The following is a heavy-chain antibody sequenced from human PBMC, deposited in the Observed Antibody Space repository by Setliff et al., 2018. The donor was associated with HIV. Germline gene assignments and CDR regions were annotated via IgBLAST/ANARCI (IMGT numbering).Heavy chain of an antibody. D-gene: IGHD3-10*01. CDR2: MNRDGREK. Sequence: PGGSLRLSCAASGFTFSGSWMTWVRQAPGRGLEYVAGMNRDGREKLYADSVKGRFSISRDNAKNSLYLQMSSLRTEDTAGYFCARDPAFGAFDIWGQGTMVTVSS. CDR3: ARDPAFGAFDI. J-gene: IGHJ3*02. CDR1: GFTFSGSW. V-gene: IGHV3-7*04.